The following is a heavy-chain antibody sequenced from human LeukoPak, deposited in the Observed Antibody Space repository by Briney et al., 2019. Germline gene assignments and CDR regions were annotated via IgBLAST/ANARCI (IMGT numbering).Heavy chain of an antibody. V-gene: IGHV3-23*01. Sequence: GGSLRLSCAASGFTFSSYAMSWVRQSPGKGVEGVSAISGSGGRTYYADSVKGRFTISRDNSKNTLYLQMKSLRAEDTAVYYCAKVEKPPEGQKAAAGFLSWGQGTMVTVSS. CDR1: GFTFSSYA. D-gene: IGHD6-13*01. CDR3: AKVEKPPEGQKAAAGFLS. J-gene: IGHJ3*01. CDR2: ISGSGGRT.